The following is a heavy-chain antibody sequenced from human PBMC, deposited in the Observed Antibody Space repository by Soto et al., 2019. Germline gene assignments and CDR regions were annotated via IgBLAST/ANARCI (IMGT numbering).Heavy chain of an antibody. D-gene: IGHD3-16*01. Sequence: EVQLVESGGGLVQPGGSLRLSCAASGFTVSSNYMSWVRQAPGKGLEWVSVIYSGGSTYYADSVKGRFNISRHNSKNTLYLQMNSLRAEDTAVYYCARERWLDWYFDLWGRGTLVTVSS. V-gene: IGHV3-53*04. CDR1: GFTVSSNY. J-gene: IGHJ2*01. CDR2: IYSGGST. CDR3: ARERWLDWYFDL.